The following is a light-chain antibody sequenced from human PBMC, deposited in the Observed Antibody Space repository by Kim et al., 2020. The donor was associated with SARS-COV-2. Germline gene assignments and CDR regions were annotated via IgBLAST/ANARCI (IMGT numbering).Light chain of an antibody. J-gene: IGKJ4*01. Sequence: ASVGDRVTITCRASQGIGNYLAWSQQKPGKAPTSLIYPASSLQSGVPSKFSGSGSGTYFTLTISSLQPEDCATYYCQQYDLDPLTFGGGTKVDIK. V-gene: IGKV1-16*02. CDR1: QGIGNY. CDR3: QQYDLDPLT. CDR2: PAS.